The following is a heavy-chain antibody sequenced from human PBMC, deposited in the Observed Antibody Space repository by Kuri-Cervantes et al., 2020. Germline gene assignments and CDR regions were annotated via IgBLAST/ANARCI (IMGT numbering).Heavy chain of an antibody. CDR2: ISYDGSNK. CDR1: GFTFSSYA. V-gene: IGHV3-30-3*01. J-gene: IGHJ4*02. D-gene: IGHD6-19*01. CDR3: ARDQYSGGWPPFDY. Sequence: LSLTCAASGFTFSSYAMHWVRQAPGKGLEWVAVISYDGSNKYYADSVKGRFTISRDNSKNTLYLQMNSLRAEDTAVYYCARDQYSGGWPPFDYWGQGTLVTVSS.